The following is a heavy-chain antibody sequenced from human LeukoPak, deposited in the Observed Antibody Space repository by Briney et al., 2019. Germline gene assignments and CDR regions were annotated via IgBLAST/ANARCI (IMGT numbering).Heavy chain of an antibody. CDR2: ISSSSSSYI. Sequence: GGSLRLSCAASGFTFSSYSMNWVRQAPGKGLEWVSSISSSSSSYIYYADSVKGRFTISRDNAKNSLYLQMNSLRAEDTAVYYCARDNPDRYCSSTSCYQDYWGQGTLVTVSS. CDR1: GFTFSSYS. V-gene: IGHV3-21*01. D-gene: IGHD2-2*01. J-gene: IGHJ4*02. CDR3: ARDNPDRYCSSTSCYQDY.